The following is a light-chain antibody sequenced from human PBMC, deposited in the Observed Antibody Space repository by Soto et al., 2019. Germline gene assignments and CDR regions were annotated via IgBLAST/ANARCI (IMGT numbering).Light chain of an antibody. CDR1: SSDVGGYNY. J-gene: IGLJ1*01. CDR2: DVS. CDR3: SSYTSSSTD. Sequence: QSALTQPASVSGSPGQSITISCTGTSSDVGGYNYVSWYQQHPGKAPKLMIYDVSNWPSGVSNRFSGSKSGNTASLTISGLQAEDEADYYCSSYTSSSTDFGTGTKLTVL. V-gene: IGLV2-14*01.